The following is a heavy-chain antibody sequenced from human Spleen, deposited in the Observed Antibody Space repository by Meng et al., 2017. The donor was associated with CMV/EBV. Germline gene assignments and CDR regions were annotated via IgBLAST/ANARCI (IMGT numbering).Heavy chain of an antibody. CDR2: IYYSGST. V-gene: IGHV4-59*12. CDR1: GGSISSYY. J-gene: IGHJ4*02. Sequence: SETLSLTCTVSGGSISSYYWTWIRQPPGKGLEWIGYIYYSGSTKYNPSLKSRATISVDTSKNQVSLKLSSVTAADTAVYYCAKGDQIRSFDYWGQGTLVTVSS. D-gene: IGHD2-2*01. CDR3: AKGDQIRSFDY.